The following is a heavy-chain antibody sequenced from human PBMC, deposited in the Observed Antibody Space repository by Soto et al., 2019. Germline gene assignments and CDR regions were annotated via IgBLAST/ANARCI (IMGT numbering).Heavy chain of an antibody. D-gene: IGHD3-22*01. CDR2: IIPIFGTA. Sequence: VASVKVSCKASGGTFSSYAISWVRQAPGQGLEWMGGIIPIFGTANYAQKFQGRVTITADESTSTAYMELSSLRSEDSAVYYCATNGGVNYYDSSGYRDAFDIWGQGTMVTVSS. J-gene: IGHJ3*02. V-gene: IGHV1-69*13. CDR1: GGTFSSYA. CDR3: ATNGGVNYYDSSGYRDAFDI.